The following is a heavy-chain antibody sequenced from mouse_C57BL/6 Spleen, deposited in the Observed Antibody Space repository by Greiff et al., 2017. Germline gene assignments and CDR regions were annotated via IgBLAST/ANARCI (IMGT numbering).Heavy chain of an antibody. CDR1: GYTFTDYE. Sequence: VQLQQSGAELVRPGASVTLSCKASGYTFTDYEMHWVKQTPVHGLEWIGAIDPETGGTAYNQKFKGKAILTADKSSSTAYLELRSLTSEDAAVYYCTSGGYPFEYWGQGTTLTVSS. CDR2: IDPETGGT. J-gene: IGHJ2*01. D-gene: IGHD2-2*01. CDR3: TSGGYPFEY. V-gene: IGHV1-15*01.